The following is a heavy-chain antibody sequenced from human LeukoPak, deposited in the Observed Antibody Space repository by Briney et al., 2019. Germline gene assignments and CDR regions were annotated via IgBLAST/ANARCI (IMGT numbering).Heavy chain of an antibody. CDR2: ISAYNGNT. D-gene: IGHD3-22*01. J-gene: IGHJ5*02. Sequence: EASVKVSCKASGYTFTSYGISWVRQAPGQGLEWMGWISAYNGNTNYAQKLQGRVTMTTDTSTSTAYMELRSLRSDDTAVYYCARDKRLSRVNWFDPWGQGTLVTVSS. CDR1: GYTFTSYG. V-gene: IGHV1-18*01. CDR3: ARDKRLSRVNWFDP.